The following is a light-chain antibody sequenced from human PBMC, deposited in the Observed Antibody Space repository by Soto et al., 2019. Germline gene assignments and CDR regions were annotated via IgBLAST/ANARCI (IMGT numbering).Light chain of an antibody. CDR3: QQSYSTPLT. Sequence: DIQMTQSPSSLSASVGDRVTITCRASQIISSYLNWYQQKPGKAPKLLIYAASSLQSGVPSRFSDSGSGTDFTLTISSLQPEDFATYYCQQSYSTPLTFGQGTKLEIK. V-gene: IGKV1-39*01. CDR2: AAS. CDR1: QIISSY. J-gene: IGKJ2*01.